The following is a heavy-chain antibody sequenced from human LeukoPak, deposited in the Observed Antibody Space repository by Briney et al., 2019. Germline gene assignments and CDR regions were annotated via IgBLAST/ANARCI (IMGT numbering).Heavy chain of an antibody. V-gene: IGHV4-59*01. CDR1: GGSINYYY. CDR3: ARETPGAGHFDY. J-gene: IGHJ4*02. D-gene: IGHD7-27*01. CDR2: IYYSGGT. Sequence: PSETLSLTCTVSGGSINYYYWMWIRQPPGKGLEWIGYIYYSGGTHYNPSLKSRVTMLLDTSKNQFSLKLTAVTAADTAVYYCARETPGAGHFDYWGQGSLVTVSS.